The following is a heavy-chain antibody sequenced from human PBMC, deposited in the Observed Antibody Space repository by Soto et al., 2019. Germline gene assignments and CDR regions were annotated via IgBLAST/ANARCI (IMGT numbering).Heavy chain of an antibody. CDR3: ARPPTIFGVVILDY. CDR1: GFTFSSYA. D-gene: IGHD3-3*01. V-gene: IGHV3-30-3*01. J-gene: IGHJ4*02. Sequence: QMQLVESGGGVVQPGRSLRLSCAASGFTFSSYAMHWVRQAPGKGLEWVAVISYDGSNKYYADSVKGRFTISRDSSKNTLYLQMNSLRAEDTAVYYCARPPTIFGVVILDYWGQGTLVTVSS. CDR2: ISYDGSNK.